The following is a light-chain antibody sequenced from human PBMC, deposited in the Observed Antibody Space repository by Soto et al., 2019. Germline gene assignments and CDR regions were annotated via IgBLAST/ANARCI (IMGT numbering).Light chain of an antibody. CDR2: RAS. CDR3: QQYSRYSWT. J-gene: IGKJ1*01. V-gene: IGKV1-5*03. Sequence: DIQMTQSPSTLSTSVGDRVTISCRASQSISSWLAWYQQKPGEVPNLLIYRASSLQSGVPSRFSGSGSGTEFTLTISSLQPDDFATYYCQQYSRYSWTFGQGTKVYIK. CDR1: QSISSW.